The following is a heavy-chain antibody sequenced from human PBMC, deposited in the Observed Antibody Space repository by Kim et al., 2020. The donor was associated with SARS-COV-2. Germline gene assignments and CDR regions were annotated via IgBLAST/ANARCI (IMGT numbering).Heavy chain of an antibody. CDR1: GASFNNGFDS. CDR3: GRVYGSYDVRGFIRD. Sequence: SETLSLTCSVSGASFNNGFDSWSWIRQSPGKGLEWFAYVLYSGKTTYNPSLNGRATVSIDTSNKHFSLHLRPVTTADTALYYCGRVYGSYDVRGFIRDWCRGTLVTVYS. J-gene: IGHJ4*02. V-gene: IGHV4-61*03. D-gene: IGHD3-10*01. CDR2: VLYSGKT.